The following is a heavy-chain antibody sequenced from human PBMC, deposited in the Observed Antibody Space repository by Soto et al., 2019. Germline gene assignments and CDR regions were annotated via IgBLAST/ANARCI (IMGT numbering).Heavy chain of an antibody. CDR3: AGGAAADYFDA. CDR1: SGPISTYY. CDR2: IPRSGST. V-gene: IGHV4-4*07. Sequence: PSETLSLTGTVSSGPISTYYWSWIWQPAGKGLEWIGRIPRSGSTLPHPSLKSRVTMSVDTSKNKISLKLSSVTAADTAVSYCAGGAAADYFDAWGQGTLVTVSS. D-gene: IGHD6-13*01. J-gene: IGHJ4*02.